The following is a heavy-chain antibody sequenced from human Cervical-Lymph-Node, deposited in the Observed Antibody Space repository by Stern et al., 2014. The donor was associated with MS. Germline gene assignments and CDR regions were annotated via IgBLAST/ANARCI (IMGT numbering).Heavy chain of an antibody. J-gene: IGHJ4*02. CDR2: IWYDGSNP. CDR1: GFSFSRYA. V-gene: IGHV3-33*01. Sequence: VQLVESGGGVVQPGRSLRLSCAVSGFSFSRYAMHWVCLAPGEGLERVAVIWYDGSNPYYADSVTGRFTISRDNFKNTLYLQMNSLRAEDTAVYYCASAYSSSHYYFDYWGQGTLVTVSS. D-gene: IGHD6-13*01. CDR3: ASAYSSSHYYFDY.